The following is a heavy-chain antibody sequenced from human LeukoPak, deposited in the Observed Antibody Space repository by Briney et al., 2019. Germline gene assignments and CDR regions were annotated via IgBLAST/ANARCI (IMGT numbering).Heavy chain of an antibody. D-gene: IGHD2-2*01. CDR2: ISYDGSNK. Sequence: GRSLRLSCAASGFTFSSYAMHWVRQAPGKGLEWVAVISYDGSNKYYADSVKGRFTISRDNSKNTLYLQMNSPRAEDTAVYYCARDGPIVVVPAALDYWGQGTLVTVSS. V-gene: IGHV3-30*01. CDR1: GFTFSSYA. J-gene: IGHJ4*02. CDR3: ARDGPIVVVPAALDY.